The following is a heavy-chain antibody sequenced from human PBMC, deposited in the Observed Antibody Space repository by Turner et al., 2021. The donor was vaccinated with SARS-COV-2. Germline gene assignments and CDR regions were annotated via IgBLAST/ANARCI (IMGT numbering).Heavy chain of an antibody. CDR1: GGSISSSRYY. CDR3: ARSNYDFWSGYYTFYFDY. Sequence: LQLQESGPGLVKPSETLSLTCTVAGGSISSSRYYWGWIRQPPGKGLEWIGSIYYSGSTYYNPSLKSRVTISVDTSKNQFSLKLSSVTAADTAVYYCARSNYDFWSGYYTFYFDYWGQGTLVTVSS. J-gene: IGHJ4*02. V-gene: IGHV4-39*01. D-gene: IGHD3-3*01. CDR2: IYYSGST.